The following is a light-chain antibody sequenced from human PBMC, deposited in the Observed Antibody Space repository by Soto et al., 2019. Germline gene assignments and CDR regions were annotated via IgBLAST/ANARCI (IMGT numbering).Light chain of an antibody. CDR1: QTITSY. CDR2: VAS. Sequence: DIQMTQSPSCLSGCVGDRVTITCRACQTITSYLNWYQQKPGKAPKLLIYVASSFQGGVPSRSSGSRSGTDFTLTIGSLQPDDFATYYCQQSYSTPITFGQGTRLAIK. CDR3: QQSYSTPIT. J-gene: IGKJ5*01. V-gene: IGKV1-39*01.